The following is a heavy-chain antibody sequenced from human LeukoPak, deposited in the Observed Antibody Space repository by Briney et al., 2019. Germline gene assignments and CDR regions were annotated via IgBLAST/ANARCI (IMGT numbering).Heavy chain of an antibody. J-gene: IGHJ4*02. D-gene: IGHD3-10*01. CDR1: GFTHSSYA. V-gene: IGHV3-23*01. CDR3: ATTPLWFGELPDDY. CDR2: ISGSGGST. Sequence: PGGSLRLSCVASGFTHSSYAMSSVRHAPGKGLEWVSAISGSGGSTYYADSVKGRFTISRDNSKNTLYLQMNSLRAEDTAVYYCATTPLWFGELPDDYWGQGTLVTVSS.